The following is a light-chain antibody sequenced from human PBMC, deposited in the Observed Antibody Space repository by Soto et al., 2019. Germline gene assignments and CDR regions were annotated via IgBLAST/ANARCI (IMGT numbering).Light chain of an antibody. CDR1: QSISSY. CDR2: DAS. J-gene: IGKJ2*01. CDR3: QHRSNWPLMYT. Sequence: EVVLTQSPATLSLSPGKRATLSCRASQSISSYLAWYQQKPGQAPRLLIYDASNRATGVPARFSGSGSGTDFTLTISCLELEDFAVYFCQHRSNWPLMYTFGQGTKLEIK. V-gene: IGKV3-11*01.